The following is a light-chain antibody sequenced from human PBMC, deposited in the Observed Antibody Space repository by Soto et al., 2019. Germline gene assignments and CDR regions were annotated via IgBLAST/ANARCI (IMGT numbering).Light chain of an antibody. V-gene: IGKV3-15*01. CDR3: QQYKDWPPYP. CDR1: QTVRTN. J-gene: IGKJ2*01. Sequence: EIVMTQSPATLSVSPGESVSLSCRASQTVRTNLAWYQHKPGQAPRLLIYDASTRATGIPGRFSGSGSGTDFTLTITNLQSEDFAVYSCQQYKDWPPYPFGQGTKVEIK. CDR2: DAS.